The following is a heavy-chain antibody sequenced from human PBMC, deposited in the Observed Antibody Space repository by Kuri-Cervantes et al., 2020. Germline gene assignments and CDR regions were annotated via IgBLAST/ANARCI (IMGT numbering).Heavy chain of an antibody. J-gene: IGHJ6*02. CDR2: IYSGGST. Sequence: GGSLRLSCAASGFTFSSYSMSWVRQAPGKGLEWVSVIYSGGSTYYADSVKGRFTISRDNSKNTLYLQMNSLRAEDTAVYYCARVGVYSSGWGGNYYYGMDVWGQGTTVTVSS. CDR1: GFTFSSYS. D-gene: IGHD6-19*01. V-gene: IGHV3-53*01. CDR3: ARVGVYSSGWGGNYYYGMDV.